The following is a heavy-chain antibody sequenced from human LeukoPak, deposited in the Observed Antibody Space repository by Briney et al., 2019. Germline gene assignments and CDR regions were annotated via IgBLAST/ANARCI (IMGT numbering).Heavy chain of an antibody. J-gene: IGHJ6*02. D-gene: IGHD3-10*01. V-gene: IGHV3-9*01. Sequence: GGSLRLSCAASGFTFDDYAMHWVRQAPGKGLEWVSGISWNSGSIGYADSVKGRFTISRDNAKNSLYLQMDSLRAEDTALYYCAKVVTMVRGVTIPAYYYGMDVWGQGTTVTVSS. CDR3: AKVVTMVRGVTIPAYYYGMDV. CDR1: GFTFDDYA. CDR2: ISWNSGSI.